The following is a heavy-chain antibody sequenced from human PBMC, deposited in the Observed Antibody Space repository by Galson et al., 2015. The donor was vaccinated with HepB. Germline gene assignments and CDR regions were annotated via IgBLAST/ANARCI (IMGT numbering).Heavy chain of an antibody. V-gene: IGHV7-4-1*02. CDR3: ARDRAGGYSGYEGNDY. J-gene: IGHJ4*02. Sequence: SVKVSCKASGYTFTTNAMIWVRQAPGQGLEWMGWINTNTGNPTYAQGFTGRFVFSLDTSVSTAYLQISSLKAEDTAVYYCARDRAGGYSGYEGNDYWGQGTLHTVSS. CDR1: GYTFTTNA. D-gene: IGHD5-12*01. CDR2: INTNTGNP.